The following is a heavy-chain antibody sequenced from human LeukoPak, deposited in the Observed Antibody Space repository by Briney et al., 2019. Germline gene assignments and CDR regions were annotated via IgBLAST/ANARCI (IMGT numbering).Heavy chain of an antibody. CDR1: GSSISRYY. CDR2: IDDSGNT. D-gene: IGHD3-10*01. V-gene: IGHV4-59*01. CDR3: ARSDYHNSGSHTVFDAFDI. Sequence: SETLSLTCTVSGSSISRYYWSWIRRPPGKGLEWIGYIDDSGNTNYNPSLKSQVTISVDKSKNQFSLKLSFVTAADTAMYYCARSDYHNSGSHTVFDAFDIWGQGTRVTVSS. J-gene: IGHJ3*02.